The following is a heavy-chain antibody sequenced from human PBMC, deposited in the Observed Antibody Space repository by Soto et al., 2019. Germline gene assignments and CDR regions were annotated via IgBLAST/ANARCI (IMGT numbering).Heavy chain of an antibody. V-gene: IGHV4-61*01. CDR1: GGSVSSGSYY. Sequence: SETLSLTCTVSGGSVSSGSYYWSWIRQPPGKGLEWIGYIYYSGSTNYNPSLKSRVTISVDTSKNQFSLKLSSVTAADTAVYYCASVGRLGWFDPWGQGTLVTGSS. D-gene: IGHD1-26*01. CDR3: ASVGRLGWFDP. CDR2: IYYSGST. J-gene: IGHJ5*02.